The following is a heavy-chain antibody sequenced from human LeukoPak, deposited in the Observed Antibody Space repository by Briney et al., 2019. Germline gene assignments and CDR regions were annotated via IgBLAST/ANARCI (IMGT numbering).Heavy chain of an antibody. J-gene: IGHJ4*02. Sequence: GGSLRLSCAASGFTFSSYGMHWVRQAPGKGLEWVAFIRYDGSNKYYADSVKGRFTISRDNSKNTLYLQMNSLRAEDTAVYYCTKDKWFGEPVDYWGQGTLVTVSS. CDR2: IRYDGSNK. CDR3: TKDKWFGEPVDY. D-gene: IGHD3-10*01. V-gene: IGHV3-30*02. CDR1: GFTFSSYG.